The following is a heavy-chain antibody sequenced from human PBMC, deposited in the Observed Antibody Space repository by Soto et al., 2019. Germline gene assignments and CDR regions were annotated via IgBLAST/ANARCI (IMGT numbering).Heavy chain of an antibody. CDR3: AREASVLIPAAQPSRFDS. V-gene: IGHV1-18*01. CDR2: ISPYSGYT. J-gene: IGHJ4*02. Sequence: ASVKVSCKGFGYSFMKYGINWVRQAPGQGLEWVGWISPYSGYTHSAQKFHGRLTLTTDTAASTAYMELRILRTADTALYYCAREASVLIPAAQPSRFDSWGQGTLVTVSS. D-gene: IGHD2-2*01. CDR1: GYSFMKYG.